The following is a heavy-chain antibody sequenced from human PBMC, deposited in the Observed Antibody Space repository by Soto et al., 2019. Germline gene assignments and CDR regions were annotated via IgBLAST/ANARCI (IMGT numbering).Heavy chain of an antibody. CDR1: GGSFSGYY. V-gene: IGHV4-34*01. D-gene: IGHD3-3*01. CDR2: INHSGST. J-gene: IGHJ6*02. Sequence: AWETLSLTCAVYGGSFSGYYWSWMRQPPGKGLEWIGEINHSGSTNYNPSLKSRVTISVDTSKNQFSLKLSSVTAADTAVYYCARGRGEDYDFWSGYYARARYYYYYGMDVWGQGTTVTV. CDR3: ARGRGEDYDFWSGYYARARYYYYYGMDV.